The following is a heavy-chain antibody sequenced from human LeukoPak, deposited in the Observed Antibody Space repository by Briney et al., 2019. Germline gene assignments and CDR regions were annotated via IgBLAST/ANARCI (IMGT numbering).Heavy chain of an antibody. J-gene: IGHJ4*02. D-gene: IGHD2-15*01. CDR2: ITPHNGGT. V-gene: IGHV1-2*02. CDR3: AKDGGSWSFDY. Sequence: ASLKVSCKAYGYAFIAHDLHWVRQAPGQGLGNLGWITPHNGGTRYAQKFQGRVTITMDTSTSTAFMELTSLKSDDTAIYYCAKDGGSWSFDYWGQGTLVTVSS. CDR1: GYAFIAHD.